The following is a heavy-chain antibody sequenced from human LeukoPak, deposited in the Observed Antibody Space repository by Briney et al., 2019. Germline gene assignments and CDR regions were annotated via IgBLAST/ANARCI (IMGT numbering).Heavy chain of an antibody. CDR2: MNPNSGNT. CDR1: GYTFTSYD. Sequence: ASVKVPCKASGYTFTSYDINWVRQATGQGLEWMGWMNPNSGNTGYAQKFQGRVTMTRNPSISTAYMELSSLRSEDTAVYYCARGRNLRYGSGSYVFDYWGQGTLVTVSS. V-gene: IGHV1-8*01. J-gene: IGHJ4*02. CDR3: ARGRNLRYGSGSYVFDY. D-gene: IGHD3-10*01.